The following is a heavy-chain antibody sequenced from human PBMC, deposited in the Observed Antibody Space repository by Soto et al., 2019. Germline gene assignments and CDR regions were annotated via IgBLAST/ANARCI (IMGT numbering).Heavy chain of an antibody. CDR3: ARIRRSSGSFV. J-gene: IGHJ6*02. CDR1: GFSLSNARMG. Sequence: ESCPTLVNPTETLTLTCTVSGFSLSNARMGVSWIRQPPGEALEWLAHIFSNDEKSYSTSLKSRLTISKDTSKSQVVLTMTNMDPVDTATYYCARIRRSSGSFVWGQGTTVTVSS. D-gene: IGHD6-19*01. CDR2: IFSNDEK. V-gene: IGHV2-26*01.